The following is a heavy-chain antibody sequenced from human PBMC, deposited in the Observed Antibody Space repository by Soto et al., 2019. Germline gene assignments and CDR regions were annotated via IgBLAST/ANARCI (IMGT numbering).Heavy chain of an antibody. V-gene: IGHV4-4*02. CDR2: FYHSGST. CDR1: GVSISSSNW. Sequence: QVQLQESGPGLVKPSGTLSLTCAVSGVSISSSNWWSWVRQPPGQGLEWIVEFYHSGSTNYNPSPKSRTTKSVDKTKNQYALKLSSVTAEDTAVYYCARVVGGYYYGMDVWGQGTTVTVSS. D-gene: IGHD2-2*01. J-gene: IGHJ6*02. CDR3: ARVVGGYYYGMDV.